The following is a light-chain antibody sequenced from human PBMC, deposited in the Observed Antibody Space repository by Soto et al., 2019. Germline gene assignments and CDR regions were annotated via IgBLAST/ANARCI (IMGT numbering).Light chain of an antibody. CDR2: GAS. CDR3: QQYGSSQYT. J-gene: IGKJ2*01. CDR1: QSVSSN. V-gene: IGKV3-20*01. Sequence: EIVMTQSPATLSVSPGETATLSCRASQSVSSNLAWYQQKPGQGPRLLIYGASSRATGIPDRFSGSGSGTDFTLTISRLEPEDFAVYHCQQYGSSQYTFGQGTKLEIK.